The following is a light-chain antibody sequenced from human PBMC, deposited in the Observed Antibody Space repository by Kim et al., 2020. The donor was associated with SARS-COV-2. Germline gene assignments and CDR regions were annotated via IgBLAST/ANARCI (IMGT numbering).Light chain of an antibody. Sequence: PASISCRSSQSLVHGDGNTYLNWFHQRPGQSPRHLIYKVSNRDSGVPDRFSGSGSATDFTLKISRVEAEDVGIYYCMQGTSWPYTFGQGTKLEI. V-gene: IGKV2-30*02. CDR3: MQGTSWPYT. CDR2: KVS. CDR1: QSLVHGDGNTY. J-gene: IGKJ2*01.